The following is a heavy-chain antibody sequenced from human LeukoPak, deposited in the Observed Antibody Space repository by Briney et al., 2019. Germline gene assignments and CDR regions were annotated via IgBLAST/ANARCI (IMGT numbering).Heavy chain of an antibody. Sequence: PSETLSLTCTVSGGSISSYYWSWIRQPAGKGLEWIGRIYTSGSTNYNPSLKSRVTMSVDTSKNQFSLKLSSVTAADTAVYYCARDWVLEPYYYDSSGYHGWFDPWGQGTLVTVSS. CDR3: ARDWVLEPYYYDSSGYHGWFDP. V-gene: IGHV4-4*07. J-gene: IGHJ5*02. CDR2: IYTSGST. CDR1: GGSISSYY. D-gene: IGHD3-22*01.